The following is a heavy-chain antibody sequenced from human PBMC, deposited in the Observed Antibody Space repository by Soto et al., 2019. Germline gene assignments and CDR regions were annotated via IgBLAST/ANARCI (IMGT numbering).Heavy chain of an antibody. CDR2: IIPIFGTA. Sequence: SVKGSCKASVGTFSSDAVSWGRQAPGKGLEWMGGIIPIFGTANYAQKFQGRVTITADESTSTAYMELSSLRSEDTAVYYCASPLSGGSSSSYFDYWGQGTLVTVSS. CDR3: ASPLSGGSSSSYFDY. J-gene: IGHJ4*02. D-gene: IGHD6-6*01. CDR1: VGTFSSDA. V-gene: IGHV1-69*01.